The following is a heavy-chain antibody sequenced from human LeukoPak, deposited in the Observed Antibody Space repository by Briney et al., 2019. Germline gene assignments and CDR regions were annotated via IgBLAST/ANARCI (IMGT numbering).Heavy chain of an antibody. CDR2: IGTAGDT. Sequence: GGSLRLSCAASXFTFSSYDMHWVRQATGKGLEWVSAIGTAGDTYYPGSVKGRFTISRENAKNSLYLQMNSLRAGDTAVYYCARGSRENWYFDLWGRGTLDTVSS. V-gene: IGHV3-13*04. CDR3: ARGSRENWYFDL. J-gene: IGHJ2*01. CDR1: XFTFSSYD.